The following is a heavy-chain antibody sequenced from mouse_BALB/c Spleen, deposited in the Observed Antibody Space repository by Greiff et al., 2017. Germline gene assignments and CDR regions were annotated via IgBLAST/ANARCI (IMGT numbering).Heavy chain of an antibody. Sequence: EVKLMESGGGLVQPGGSRKLSCAASGFTFSSFGMHWVRQAPEKGLEWVTYISSGSSTIYYADTVKGRVTISRDNPKNTLFLQMTSLRSEDTAMYYCAYGHYYAMDYWGQGTSVTVSA. V-gene: IGHV5-17*02. CDR2: ISSGSSTI. J-gene: IGHJ4*01. D-gene: IGHD1-1*02. CDR3: AYGHYYAMDY. CDR1: GFTFSSFG.